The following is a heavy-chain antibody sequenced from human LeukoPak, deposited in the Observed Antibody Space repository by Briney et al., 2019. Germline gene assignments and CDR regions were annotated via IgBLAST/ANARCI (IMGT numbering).Heavy chain of an antibody. CDR2: INPNSGGT. D-gene: IGHD6-19*01. V-gene: IGHV1-2*02. CDR1: GYTFTGYY. J-gene: IGHJ4*02. CDR3: ARDRDSSGWSPVDY. Sequence: ASVKVSCKASGYTFTGYYMHWVRQAPGQGLEWMGWINPNSGGTNYAQKFQGRVTMTRDTSISTAYMELSRLRSDDTAVYYCARDRDSSGWSPVDYWGQGTLVTVSS.